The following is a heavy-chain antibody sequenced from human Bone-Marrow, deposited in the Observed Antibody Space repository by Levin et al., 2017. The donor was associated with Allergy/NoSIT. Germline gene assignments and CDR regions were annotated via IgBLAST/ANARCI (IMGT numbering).Heavy chain of an antibody. CDR2: ISAGDAST. CDR1: GFTFSSSA. Sequence: GGSLGLSCAASGFTFSSSAMSWVRQAPGKGLEWVSSISAGDASTYYTDSVKGRLTVSRDNSKNTLYLQMNSLRAEDTALYYCAKVRRGLDAFDIWGQGTMVTVSS. J-gene: IGHJ3*02. D-gene: IGHD3/OR15-3a*01. V-gene: IGHV3-23*01. CDR3: AKVRRGLDAFDI.